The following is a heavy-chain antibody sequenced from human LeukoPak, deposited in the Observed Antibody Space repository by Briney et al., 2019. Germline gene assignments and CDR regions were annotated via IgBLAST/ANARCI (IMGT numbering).Heavy chain of an antibody. Sequence: GASVNVSCKASGYTFTTYDINWVRQATGQGLEWMGWMNPNSGNTGYAQKFQGRVTMTRKTTMSTAYMELNSLRSEDTAVYYCARANYYGSGKKDLDYWGQGTLVTVSS. J-gene: IGHJ4*02. CDR3: ARANYYGSGKKDLDY. CDR1: GYTFTTYD. V-gene: IGHV1-8*01. CDR2: MNPNSGNT. D-gene: IGHD3-10*01.